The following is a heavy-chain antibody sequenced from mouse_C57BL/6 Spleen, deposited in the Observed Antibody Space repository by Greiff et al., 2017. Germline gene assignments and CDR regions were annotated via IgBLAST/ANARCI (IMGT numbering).Heavy chain of an antibody. D-gene: IGHD2-1*01. Sequence: QVQLQQPGAELVRPGSSVKLSCKASGYTFTSYWMDWVKQRPGQGLEWIGNIYPSDSETHYNQKFKDKATLTVEKSSSTAYMQLSSLTSEDSAVYYCASSSFYYGNYLYAMDYWGQGTSVTVSS. J-gene: IGHJ4*01. CDR3: ASSSFYYGNYLYAMDY. CDR2: IYPSDSET. CDR1: GYTFTSYW. V-gene: IGHV1-61*01.